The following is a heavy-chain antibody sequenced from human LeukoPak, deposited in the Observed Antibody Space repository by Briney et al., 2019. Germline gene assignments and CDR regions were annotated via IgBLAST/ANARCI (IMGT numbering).Heavy chain of an antibody. D-gene: IGHD6-13*01. CDR2: IFYSGST. J-gene: IGHJ4*02. Sequence: SETLSLTCTVSGGSISSYYWSWIRQPPGEGLEWIGYIFYSGSTNYNPSLKSRVTMSVDTSKNQFSLKLSSVTAADTAVYYCARWGIAPHFDYWGQGTLVTVSS. V-gene: IGHV4-59*01. CDR3: ARWGIAPHFDY. CDR1: GGSISSYY.